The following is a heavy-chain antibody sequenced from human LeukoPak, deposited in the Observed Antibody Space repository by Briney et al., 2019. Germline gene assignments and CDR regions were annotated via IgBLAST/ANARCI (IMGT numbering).Heavy chain of an antibody. CDR1: GGSFSGYY. CDR2: INHSGST. V-gene: IGHV4-34*01. Sequence: PSETLSLTCAVYGGSFSGYYWSWIRQPPGKGLEWIGEINHSGSTNYNPSLKSRVTISVDTSKNQFSLKLSSVTAADTAVYYCARHRCSGGSCYPMNWFDPWGQGTLVTVSS. D-gene: IGHD2-15*01. J-gene: IGHJ5*02. CDR3: ARHRCSGGSCYPMNWFDP.